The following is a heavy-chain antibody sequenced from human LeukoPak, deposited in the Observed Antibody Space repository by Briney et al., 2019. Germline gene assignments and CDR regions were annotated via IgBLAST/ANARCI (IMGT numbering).Heavy chain of an antibody. Sequence: GRSLRLSWAVSGLTLSIYATRWVSQAQGKGRGWDSTVTGSGRTALYADSGKGRFTISRDNSTNTLYLEMSTLRSEDTAVYYCAKDTPLTGYRGDWTSNHFYYCGQGALVTVSS. D-gene: IGHD6-19*01. CDR1: GLTLSIYA. V-gene: IGHV3-23*01. CDR2: VTGSGRTA. CDR3: AKDTPLTGYRGDWTSNHFYY. J-gene: IGHJ4*02.